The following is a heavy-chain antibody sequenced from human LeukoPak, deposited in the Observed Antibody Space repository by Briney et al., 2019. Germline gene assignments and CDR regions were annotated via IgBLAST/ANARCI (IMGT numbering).Heavy chain of an antibody. V-gene: IGHV4-34*01. J-gene: IGHJ4*02. D-gene: IGHD6-19*01. Sequence: PSETLSLTCAVYGGSFSGYYWSWIRQPPGKGLEWIGEINHSGSTNYNPSLKSRVTISVDTSKNQFSLKLSSVTAADTAVYYCARGLIYSSGWIYYFDYWGQGTLVTVSS. CDR1: GGSFSGYY. CDR3: ARGLIYSSGWIYYFDY. CDR2: INHSGST.